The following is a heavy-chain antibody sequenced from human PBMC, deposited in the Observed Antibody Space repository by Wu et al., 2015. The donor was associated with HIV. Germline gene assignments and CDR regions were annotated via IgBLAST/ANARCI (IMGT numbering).Heavy chain of an antibody. D-gene: IGHD6-19*01. Sequence: QVQLVQSGAEVKKPGSSVKVSCKASGGTFSSYAISWVRQAPGQGLEWMGRIIPIFGTANYAQKFQGRVTITADESTSTAYMELSSLRSEDTAVYYCAKSRIAVAGTDEYFQHWGQGTLVTVSS. J-gene: IGHJ1*01. CDR3: AKSRIAVAGTDEYFQH. CDR2: IIPIFGTA. CDR1: GGTFSSYA. V-gene: IGHV1-69*13.